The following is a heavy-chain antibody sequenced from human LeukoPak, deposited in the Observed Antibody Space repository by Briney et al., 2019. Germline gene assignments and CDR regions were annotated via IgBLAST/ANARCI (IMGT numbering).Heavy chain of an antibody. CDR1: VFTVSNNY. V-gene: IGHV3-53*01. CDR2: IYSGGGT. J-gene: IGHJ5*02. CDR3: ARNSGELGA. Sequence: PGGSLRLSCAASVFTVSNNYMSWVRRAAGKGLEWVSLIYSGGGTYYADSVKGRFTISIDNSKNTLYLQMNSLIAEDTAVYYCARNSGELGAWGQGTLVTVSS. D-gene: IGHD2-21*01.